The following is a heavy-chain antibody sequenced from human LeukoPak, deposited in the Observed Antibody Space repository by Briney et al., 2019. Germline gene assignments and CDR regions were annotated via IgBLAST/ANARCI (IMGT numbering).Heavy chain of an antibody. V-gene: IGHV1-69*05. CDR2: IIPIFGTA. Sequence: SVKVSCKASGGTFSSYAISWVRQAPGQGLEWMGGIIPIFGTANYAQKFQGRVTITTDESTSTAYMELTSLRSEDTAVYYCARRQSSTYYYDSSGYSDWGQGTLVTVSS. D-gene: IGHD3-22*01. CDR1: GGTFSSYA. J-gene: IGHJ4*02. CDR3: ARRQSSTYYYDSSGYSD.